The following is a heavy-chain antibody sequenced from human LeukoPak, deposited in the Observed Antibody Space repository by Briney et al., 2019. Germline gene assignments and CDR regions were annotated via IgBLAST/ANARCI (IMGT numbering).Heavy chain of an antibody. D-gene: IGHD4-17*01. V-gene: IGHV3-30*04. CDR3: ATHDYGDYGAGY. J-gene: IGHJ4*02. CDR2: ISYDGSNK. CDR1: GFPFSSYA. Sequence: GRSLSLSCAASGFPFSSYAMHWVPRAPAKGLEGVAVISYDGSNKYYADSVKGRFTISRDNSKNTLYLQMNSLRAEDTAVYYCATHDYGDYGAGYWGQGTLVTVSS.